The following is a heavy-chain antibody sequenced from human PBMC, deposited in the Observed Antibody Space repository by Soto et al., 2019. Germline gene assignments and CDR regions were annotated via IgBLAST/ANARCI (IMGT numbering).Heavy chain of an antibody. CDR2: IYYTGST. J-gene: IGHJ4*02. CDR3: AIGADAYTTSFFDY. Sequence: SETLSLTCTVSSDSISRYYWSWIRQPPGKGLEWIGYIYYTGSTNSNPSLRSRLTMSVDASQNQFSLKLNSVTAADTAVYYCAIGADAYTTSFFDYWGLGTLVTVSS. D-gene: IGHD3-16*01. V-gene: IGHV4-59*01. CDR1: SDSISRYY.